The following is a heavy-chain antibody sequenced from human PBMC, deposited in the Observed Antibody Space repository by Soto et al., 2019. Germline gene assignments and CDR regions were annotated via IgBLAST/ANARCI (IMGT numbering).Heavy chain of an antibody. Sequence: SETLSLTCSVSGGSIGSYYWSWIRQPPGKGLEWIGYIYYSGSTNYNPSLKSRVTISVDTSKNQFSLKLSSVTAADTALYFCTTWLLIRGQGTLVTVSS. CDR1: GGSIGSYY. J-gene: IGHJ4*02. CDR3: TTWLLI. V-gene: IGHV4-59*08. CDR2: IYYSGST. D-gene: IGHD6-19*01.